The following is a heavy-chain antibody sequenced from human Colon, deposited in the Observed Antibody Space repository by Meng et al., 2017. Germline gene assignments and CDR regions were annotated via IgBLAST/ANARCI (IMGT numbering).Heavy chain of an antibody. D-gene: IGHD3-22*01. CDR3: ASSDYYRSDY. CDR1: GGSISRSDW. V-gene: IGHV4-4*02. J-gene: IGHJ4*02. CDR2: TSNSGSN. Sequence: QGALQESGQGLVKPLETLSLTWAVSGGSISRSDWWRWVRQPPGKGLEWIGETSNSGSNNYSPSLKSRVTISLDKSKNQLSLKLNSVTAADTAVYYCASSDYYRSDYWGQGTLVTVSS.